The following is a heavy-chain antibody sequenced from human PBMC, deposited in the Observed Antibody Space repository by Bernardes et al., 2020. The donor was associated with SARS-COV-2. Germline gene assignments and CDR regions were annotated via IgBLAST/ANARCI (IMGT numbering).Heavy chain of an antibody. D-gene: IGHD2-21*02. CDR3: TRVSGDSYAFDI. CDR2: IRSKAYGGTT. CDR1: GFTFGDSA. V-gene: IGHV3-49*04. J-gene: IGHJ3*02. Sequence: SLLLSCTASGFTFGDSAMSWVRQAPGKGLEWVGFIRSKAYGGTTEYAASVKGRFTISRDDSKSIAYLQMNSLKTEDTAVYYCTRVSGDSYAFDIWGQGTMVTVSS.